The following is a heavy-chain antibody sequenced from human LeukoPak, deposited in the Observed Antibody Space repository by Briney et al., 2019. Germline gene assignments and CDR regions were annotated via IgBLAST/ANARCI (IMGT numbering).Heavy chain of an antibody. J-gene: IGHJ5*02. Sequence: GGSLRLSCAASGFTFSSYAMSWVRQAPGKGLEWVSAISVSGGSTYYADSAKGRFTISRDNSKNTLYLQMNSLTAEDTALYYCAKDGISFNNHYDWFDPWGQGTLVTVSS. CDR3: AKDGISFNNHYDWFDP. D-gene: IGHD1/OR15-1a*01. V-gene: IGHV3-23*01. CDR1: GFTFSSYA. CDR2: ISVSGGST.